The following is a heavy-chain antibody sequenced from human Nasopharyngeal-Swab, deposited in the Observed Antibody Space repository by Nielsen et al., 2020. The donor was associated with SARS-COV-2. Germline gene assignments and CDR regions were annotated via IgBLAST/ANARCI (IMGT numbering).Heavy chain of an antibody. CDR2: INGDGSSL. J-gene: IGHJ4*02. CDR1: GFTFSSYE. D-gene: IGHD2/OR15-2a*01. V-gene: IGHV3-74*01. Sequence: GESLKISCAASGFTFSSYEMNWVRQAPGKGLVWVSRINGDGSSLNYADFVKGRFTISTDNAKSTLYLEMNSLRAEDTAVYYCARGRGSSTSMIGYWGQGTLITVSS. CDR3: ARGRGSSTSMIGY.